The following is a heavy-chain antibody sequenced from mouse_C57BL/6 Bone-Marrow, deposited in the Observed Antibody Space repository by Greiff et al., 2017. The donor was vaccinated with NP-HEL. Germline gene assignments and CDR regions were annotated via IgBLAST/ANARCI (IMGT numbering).Heavy chain of an antibody. CDR2: ISGGGGNT. CDR1: GFTFSSYT. D-gene: IGHD2-5*01. V-gene: IGHV5-9*01. J-gene: IGHJ1*03. Sequence: EVKVVESGGGLVKPGGSLKLSCAASGFTFSSYTMSWVRQTPEKRLEWVATISGGGGNTYYPDSVKGRFTISRDNAKNTLYLQMSSLRSEDTALYYCAREDYSNYWYFDVWGTGTTVTVSS. CDR3: AREDYSNYWYFDV.